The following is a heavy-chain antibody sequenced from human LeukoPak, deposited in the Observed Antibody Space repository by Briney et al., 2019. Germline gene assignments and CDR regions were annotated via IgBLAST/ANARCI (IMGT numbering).Heavy chain of an antibody. J-gene: IGHJ4*02. CDR2: ISGSGGST. Sequence: PGGSLRLSCAASGFTSSSYAMSWVRQAPGKGLEWVSAISGSGGSTYYADSVKGRFTISRDNSKNTLYLQMNSLRAEDTAVYYCAAGYSSGWYVRYFDYWGQGTLVTVSS. CDR1: GFTSSSYA. D-gene: IGHD6-19*01. V-gene: IGHV3-23*01. CDR3: AAGYSSGWYVRYFDY.